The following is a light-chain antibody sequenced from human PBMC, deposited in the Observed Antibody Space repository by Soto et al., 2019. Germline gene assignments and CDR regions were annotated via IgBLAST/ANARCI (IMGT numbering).Light chain of an antibody. CDR1: SSDVGGYNY. CDR3: CASAGSSSDV. Sequence: QSVLTQPRSVSGSPGQSVTISCTGTSSDVGGYNYVSWYQQHPGKAPKLMIYDVSKRPSGVPDRFSGSKSGNTASLTISGLQAEDEADYYCCASAGSSSDVFGTGTKLTVL. J-gene: IGLJ1*01. CDR2: DVS. V-gene: IGLV2-11*01.